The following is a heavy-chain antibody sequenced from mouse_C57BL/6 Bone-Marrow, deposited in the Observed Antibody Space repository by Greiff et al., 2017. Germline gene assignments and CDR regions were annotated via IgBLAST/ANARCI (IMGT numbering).Heavy chain of an antibody. J-gene: IGHJ2*01. CDR1: GYTFTSYG. CDR3: ARGDLLWLRQGVDY. D-gene: IGHD2-2*01. CDR2: IYPRSGNT. V-gene: IGHV1-81*01. Sequence: QVQLQQSGAELARPGASVKLSCKASGYTFTSYGISWVKQRTGQGLEWIGEIYPRSGNTYYNEKFKGKATLTADKSSSTACMELRSLTSEDSAVYFCARGDLLWLRQGVDYWGQGTTLTVSS.